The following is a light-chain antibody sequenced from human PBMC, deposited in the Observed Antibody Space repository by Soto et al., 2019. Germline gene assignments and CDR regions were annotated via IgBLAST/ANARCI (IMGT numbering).Light chain of an antibody. CDR1: SSNIGSNN. Sequence: QLVLTQPPSAYGTPGQWVTISCYGSSSNIGSNNVNWYQQLPGAAPKLLIYSNSKRPSGVPDRFSGFKSGTSASLAISGLQSEDEADYYCAAWDDSLNGVFGGGTKVTVL. J-gene: IGLJ3*02. CDR2: SNS. CDR3: AAWDDSLNGV. V-gene: IGLV1-44*01.